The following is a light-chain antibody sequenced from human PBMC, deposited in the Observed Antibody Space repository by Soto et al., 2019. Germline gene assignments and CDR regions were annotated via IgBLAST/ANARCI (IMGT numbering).Light chain of an antibody. CDR2: KAS. V-gene: IGKV1-5*03. CDR1: QNLNNW. Sequence: DIQMTQSPSTLSASVGDRVTITCRASQNLNNWLAWFQQKPGKAPTLLIYKASGLESGVPSRFSGSGSGTEFTLTISSLQPDDFSIYYCQQYNSYPWTFGQGTKVEIK. CDR3: QQYNSYPWT. J-gene: IGKJ1*01.